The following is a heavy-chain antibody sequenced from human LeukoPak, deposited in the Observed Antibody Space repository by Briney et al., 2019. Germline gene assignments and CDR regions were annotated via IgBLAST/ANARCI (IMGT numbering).Heavy chain of an antibody. V-gene: IGHV1-58*02. CDR3: AATYDFWSGDAYYFDY. D-gene: IGHD3-3*01. Sequence: VASVKVSCKASGFTFTSSAMQWVRQARGQRLAWIGWIVVGSGNTNYTQKFQERVTITRDMSTSTAYMELSSLRSEDTAVYYCAATYDFWSGDAYYFDYWGQGTLVTVSS. J-gene: IGHJ4*02. CDR2: IVVGSGNT. CDR1: GFTFTSSA.